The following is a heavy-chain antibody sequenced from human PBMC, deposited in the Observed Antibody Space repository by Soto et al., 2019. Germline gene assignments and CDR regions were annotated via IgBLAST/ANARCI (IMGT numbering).Heavy chain of an antibody. Sequence: QVQLVQSGAEVKKPGASVKVSCKASGYTFTGYYMHWVRQAPGQGLEWMGWINPNSGGTNYAQKIEGRVTMTRDTSISTAYMELSRLRSDDTAVYYCARDLVRFLEWLFQRSYYYGMDVWGQGTTVTVSS. J-gene: IGHJ6*02. CDR3: ARDLVRFLEWLFQRSYYYGMDV. D-gene: IGHD3-3*01. CDR2: INPNSGGT. V-gene: IGHV1-2*02. CDR1: GYTFTGYY.